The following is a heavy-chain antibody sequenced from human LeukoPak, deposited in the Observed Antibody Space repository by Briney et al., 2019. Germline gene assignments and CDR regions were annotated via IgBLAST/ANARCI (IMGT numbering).Heavy chain of an antibody. J-gene: IGHJ3*02. V-gene: IGHV3-33*01. Sequence: PERSLSLSCAASGFTFSSFGMHWVRQAPGKGLERVAIIWYDGSKKYYGDSVKGRFTISRDNTKNTLFLQMNSLRAEDTAVYYCARNTNYYGLDIWGQGTMVTVSS. CDR2: IWYDGSKK. D-gene: IGHD3-10*01. CDR3: ARNTNYYGLDI. CDR1: GFTFSSFG.